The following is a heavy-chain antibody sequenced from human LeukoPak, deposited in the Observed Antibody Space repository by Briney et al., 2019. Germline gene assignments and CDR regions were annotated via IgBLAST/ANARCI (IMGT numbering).Heavy chain of an antibody. V-gene: IGHV1-3*01. D-gene: IGHD3-9*01. CDR3: ARQHDILTGHYDY. Sequence: ASVKVPCKASGYTFTSNIMHWVRQAPGQRLEWMGWINAGNSNTKYSQNFHGRVTITRDTSATIAYMELSSLRCEDTAVYYCARQHDILTGHYDYWGQGTLVTVSS. CDR1: GYTFTSNI. J-gene: IGHJ4*02. CDR2: INAGNSNT.